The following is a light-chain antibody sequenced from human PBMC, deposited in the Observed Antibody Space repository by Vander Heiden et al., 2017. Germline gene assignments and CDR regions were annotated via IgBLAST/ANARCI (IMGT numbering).Light chain of an antibody. Sequence: SYELTQPPSVSVSPGQTASITCSGDKLGDKYACWYPQKPGQYPVLVIYQDSKRPSGIPERFSGSNSGNTATLTISGTQAMDEADYYCQAWDSSTVVFGGGTKLTVL. CDR3: QAWDSSTVV. CDR1: KLGDKY. J-gene: IGLJ2*01. CDR2: QDS. V-gene: IGLV3-1*01.